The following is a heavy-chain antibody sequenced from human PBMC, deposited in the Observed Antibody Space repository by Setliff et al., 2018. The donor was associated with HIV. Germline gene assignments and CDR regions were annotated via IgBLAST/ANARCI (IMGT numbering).Heavy chain of an antibody. CDR3: ASYSYGISDAFDI. Sequence: PSETLSLTCTVSGGSIRSGYYYWSWIRQPAGKGLEWVGRIYTSGSTSYNPSLKSRLTISVDTSKNQFSLKLNSVTAADTAVYYCASYSYGISDAFDIWGPGTMVTVSS. CDR1: GGSIRSGYYY. J-gene: IGHJ3*02. V-gene: IGHV4-61*02. CDR2: IYTSGST. D-gene: IGHD5-18*01.